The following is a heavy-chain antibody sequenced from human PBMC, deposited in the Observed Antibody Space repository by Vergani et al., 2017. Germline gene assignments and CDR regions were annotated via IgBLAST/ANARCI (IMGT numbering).Heavy chain of an antibody. V-gene: IGHV1-3*01. D-gene: IGHD2-15*01. CDR2: INAGNGNT. J-gene: IGHJ6*02. CDR1: GYTFTSYA. Sequence: QVQLVQSGAEVKKPGASVKVSCKASGYTFTSYAMLWVRQAPGQRLEWMGWINAGNGNTKYSQKFQGRVTITRDTSASTAYMELSSLRSEDTAGYYCARVVVAATAYYYYYYGMDVWGQGTTVTVSS. CDR3: ARVVVAATAYYYYYYGMDV.